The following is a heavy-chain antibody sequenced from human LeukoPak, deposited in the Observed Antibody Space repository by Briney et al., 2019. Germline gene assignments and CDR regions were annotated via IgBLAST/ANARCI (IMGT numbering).Heavy chain of an antibody. CDR1: GGSFSGYY. J-gene: IGHJ5*02. CDR2: INHSGST. Sequence: PSETLSLTCAVYGGSFSGYYWSWIRRPPGKGLEWIGEINHSGSTNYNPPLKSRVTISVDTSKNQFSLKLSSVTAADTAVYYCARGGRGKRNWFDPWGQGTLVTVSS. V-gene: IGHV4-34*01. CDR3: ARGGRGKRNWFDP. D-gene: IGHD3-16*01.